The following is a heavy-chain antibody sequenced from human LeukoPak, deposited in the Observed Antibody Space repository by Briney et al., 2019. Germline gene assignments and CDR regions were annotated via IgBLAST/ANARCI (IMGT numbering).Heavy chain of an antibody. J-gene: IGHJ4*02. Sequence: ASVTVSCTASGYTFTSYGISWVRQAPGQGLEWMGWISAYNGNTNYAQKLQGRVTMTTDTSTSTAYMELRSLRSDDTAVYYCARVGRSSGYFAPFDYWGQGTLVTVSS. CDR2: ISAYNGNT. V-gene: IGHV1-18*01. CDR1: GYTFTSYG. D-gene: IGHD3-22*01. CDR3: ARVGRSSGYFAPFDY.